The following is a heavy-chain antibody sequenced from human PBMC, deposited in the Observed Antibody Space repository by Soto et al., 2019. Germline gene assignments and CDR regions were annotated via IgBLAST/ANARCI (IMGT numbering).Heavy chain of an antibody. CDR3: AKGFGNYWAFDY. Sequence: GGSLRLSCAVSGVTLTNVWMNWVRQAPGKGPEWVGRIKSKTDGGTADYAAPVKGRFTISRDDSENTLYLQMNSLRAEDTAVYYCAKGFGNYWAFDYWGQGTLVTVSS. J-gene: IGHJ4*02. D-gene: IGHD1-26*01. CDR1: GVTLTNVW. CDR2: IKSKTDGGTA. V-gene: IGHV3-15*07.